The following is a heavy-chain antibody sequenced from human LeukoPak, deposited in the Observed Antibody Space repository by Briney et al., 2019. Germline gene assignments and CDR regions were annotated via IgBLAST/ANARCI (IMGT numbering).Heavy chain of an antibody. CDR3: ARVHTYNSGFYYSYYMDV. D-gene: IGHD1-14*01. CDR1: GFTFSNYA. CDR2: ITAGGSFK. V-gene: IGHV3-21*01. Sequence: GGSLRLSCAASGFTFSNYAMNWVRQAPGKGLDWVSSITAGGSFKYYADSVEGRFTISRDNAKNSLYLQMSSLRAEDTAVYYCARVHTYNSGFYYSYYMDVWGKGTTVTVSS. J-gene: IGHJ6*03.